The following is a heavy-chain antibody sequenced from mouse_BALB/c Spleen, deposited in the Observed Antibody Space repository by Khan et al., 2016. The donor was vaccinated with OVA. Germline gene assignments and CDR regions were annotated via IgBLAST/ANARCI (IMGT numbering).Heavy chain of an antibody. CDR1: GYSITSEYA. CDR2: INYSGNT. CDR3: TRKDYYNYDPFPY. J-gene: IGHJ3*01. D-gene: IGHD2-4*01. V-gene: IGHV3-2*02. Sequence: EVQLVESGPGLVKPSQSLSLTCTVTGYSITSEYAWNWIRHFPGNKLEWMGYINYSGNTRYNPSLKSRISITRDTSKNQFFLQLNSVTTEDTATCYCTRKDYYNYDPFPYWGQGTLVTVSA.